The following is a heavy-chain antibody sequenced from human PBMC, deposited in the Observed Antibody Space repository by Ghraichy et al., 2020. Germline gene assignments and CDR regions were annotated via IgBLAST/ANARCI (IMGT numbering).Heavy chain of an antibody. D-gene: IGHD3-3*01. CDR3: ARGTTYYDFWSGYYTGILNNWFDP. Sequence: ESLNISCAVYGGSFSGYYWSWIRQPPGKGLEWIGEINHSGSTNYNPSLKSRVTISVDTSKNQFSLKLSSVTAADTAVYYCARGTTYYDFWSGYYTGILNNWFDPWGQGTLVTVSS. J-gene: IGHJ5*02. V-gene: IGHV4-34*01. CDR2: INHSGST. CDR1: GGSFSGYY.